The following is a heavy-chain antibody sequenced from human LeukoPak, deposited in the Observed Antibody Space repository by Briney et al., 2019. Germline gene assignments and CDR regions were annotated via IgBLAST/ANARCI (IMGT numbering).Heavy chain of an antibody. CDR1: GFTFSSYD. CDR3: ARGMGATTQSLFDQ. Sequence: PGGSLRLSCAASGFTFSSYDMHWVRQATGKGLEWVSGIGPAGDTYYPGSVKGRFTISRENAKNSLYLQMNSLRAGDTAVYYCARGMGATTQSLFDQWGQGTLVTVSS. CDR2: IGPAGDT. J-gene: IGHJ4*02. D-gene: IGHD1-26*01. V-gene: IGHV3-13*04.